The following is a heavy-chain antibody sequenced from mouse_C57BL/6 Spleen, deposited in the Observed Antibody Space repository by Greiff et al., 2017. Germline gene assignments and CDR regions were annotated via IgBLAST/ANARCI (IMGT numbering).Heavy chain of an antibody. D-gene: IGHD1-1*01. Sequence: VQLQQSGPGLVQPSQSLSITCTVSGFSLTSYGVHWVRQSPGKGLEWLGVIWRGGSTDYNAAFMSRLSITKDNSKSQVFFKMNSLQADDTAIYYCAKKGGSSRYYAMDYWGQGTSVTVSS. CDR3: AKKGGSSRYYAMDY. J-gene: IGHJ4*01. CDR2: IWRGGST. V-gene: IGHV2-5*01. CDR1: GFSLTSYG.